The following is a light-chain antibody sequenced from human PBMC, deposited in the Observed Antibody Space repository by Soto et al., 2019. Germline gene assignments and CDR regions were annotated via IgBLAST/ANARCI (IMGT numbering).Light chain of an antibody. V-gene: IGKV3-20*01. CDR2: GAS. CDR3: LQYGSSVWT. J-gene: IGKJ1*01. Sequence: EIVLTQSPGTLSLSPGERATLSCRASRDIKRYLAWYQQKPGQAPRLLIYGASSRATGIPDRFSGSGSGTDFTLTIPRLEPEDFAVYYCLQYGSSVWTFGQGTKVDIK. CDR1: RDIKRY.